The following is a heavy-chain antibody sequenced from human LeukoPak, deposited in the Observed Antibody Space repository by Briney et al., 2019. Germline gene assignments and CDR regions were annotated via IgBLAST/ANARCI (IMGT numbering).Heavy chain of an antibody. J-gene: IGHJ6*03. D-gene: IGHD1-20*01. CDR2: IIPIFGTA. V-gene: IGHV1-69*05. CDR3: ARDERITGSPGKYYYYYYYMDV. CDR1: GYTFTSYY. Sequence: SVKVSCKASGYTFTSYYMHWVRQAPGQGLEWMGGIIPIFGTANYAQKFQGRVTITTDESTSTAYMELSSLRSEDTAVYYCARDERITGSPGKYYYYYYYMDVWGKGTTVTVSS.